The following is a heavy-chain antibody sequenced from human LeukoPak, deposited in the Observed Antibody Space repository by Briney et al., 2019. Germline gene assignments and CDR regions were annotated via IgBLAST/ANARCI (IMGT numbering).Heavy chain of an antibody. CDR3: ARRGDILIDYAFDY. J-gene: IGHJ4*02. D-gene: IGHD3-9*01. Sequence: SETLSLTCTVSGVSITSNSQHWDWLGQAPGQVLEWSGNIDYSNTTSYNPALHSLTSITVDTTNNQFSLRLSSVTAADTAVYYCARRGDILIDYAFDYWGQGTLVTVSS. CDR1: GVSITSNSQH. V-gene: IGHV4-39*01. CDR2: IDYSNTT.